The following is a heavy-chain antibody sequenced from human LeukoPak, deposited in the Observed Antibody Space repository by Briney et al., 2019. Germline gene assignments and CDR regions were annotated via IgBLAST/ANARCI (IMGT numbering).Heavy chain of an antibody. CDR2: IYHSGST. CDR3: ARWGTGYNSSWTGYFDY. D-gene: IGHD6-13*01. V-gene: IGHV4-38-2*01. CDR1: GYSISSGYY. J-gene: IGHJ4*02. Sequence: PSETLSLTCAVSGYSISSGYYWGWIRQPPGKGLEWIGSIYHSGSTYYNPSLKSRVTISVDTSKNQFALKLSSVPAADTAVYYGARWGTGYNSSWTGYFDYWGQATLVTVCS.